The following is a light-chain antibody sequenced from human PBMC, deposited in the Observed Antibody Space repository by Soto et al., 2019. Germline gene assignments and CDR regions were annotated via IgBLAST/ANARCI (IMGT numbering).Light chain of an antibody. V-gene: IGKV3-20*01. CDR2: GAS. CDR3: QQYGSSPPLT. Sequence: EIVLTQSPATLSVSPVGRATLSCMASQSISSNYLAWYQQKPGQAPRLVIYGASSRATGIPDRFSGSGSGTDFTLTISRLEPEDFAVYYCQQYGSSPPLTFGGGTKVDIK. CDR1: QSISSNY. J-gene: IGKJ4*01.